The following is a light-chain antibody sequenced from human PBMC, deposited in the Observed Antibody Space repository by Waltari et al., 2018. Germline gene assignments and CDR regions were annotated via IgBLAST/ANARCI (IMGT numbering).Light chain of an antibody. CDR1: QYIGDY. Sequence: VLKQSPAPLSLSPGARAPLSCRASQYIGDYLAWYQQKPGQAPRLLMSEASNRATGVPDRFSASGSGTDFTLTVSSLEPEDFAVYYCQNRRNWPLLTFGGGTKVEIK. V-gene: IGKV3-11*01. CDR2: EAS. J-gene: IGKJ4*01. CDR3: QNRRNWPLLT.